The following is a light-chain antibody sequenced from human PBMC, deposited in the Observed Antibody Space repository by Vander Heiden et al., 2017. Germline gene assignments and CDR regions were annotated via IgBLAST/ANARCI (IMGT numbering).Light chain of an antibody. J-gene: IGLJ3*02. V-gene: IGLV1-44*01. CDR2: SDN. Sequence: QSVLTQPPSASGTPGQRVTISCSGSTSNLGSNTVNWYQQLPGTALKLLIFSDNPRPSGVPDRFSGSKSGTSASLAISGLQSDDEADYYCATWDDSLNAWVFGGGTKLTVL. CDR1: TSNLGSNT. CDR3: ATWDDSLNAWV.